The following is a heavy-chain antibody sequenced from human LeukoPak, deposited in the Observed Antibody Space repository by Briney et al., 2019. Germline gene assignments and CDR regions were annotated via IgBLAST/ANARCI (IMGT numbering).Heavy chain of an antibody. D-gene: IGHD1-26*01. CDR3: ARDGIVGGLDAFDI. CDR1: GFTFNNYD. J-gene: IGHJ3*02. CDR2: IWFDGSNK. V-gene: IGHV3-33*01. Sequence: GGSLRLSCAAAGFTFNNYDMHWVRQAPGKGLEWVALIWFDGSNKDYADSVKGRFTISRDNSENTLYLQMNTLRVEDTAVYYCARDGIVGGLDAFDIWGQGTMVAVSS.